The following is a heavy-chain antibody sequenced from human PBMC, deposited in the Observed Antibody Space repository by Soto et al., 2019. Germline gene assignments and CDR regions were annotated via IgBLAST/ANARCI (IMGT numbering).Heavy chain of an antibody. D-gene: IGHD2-2*01. V-gene: IGHV3-9*01. J-gene: IGHJ6*02. CDR2: ISWNSGSI. CDR1: GFTFDYYA. CDR3: AKGSLPGNYYYYGMDV. Sequence: GGSRRLSCAASGFTFDYYAMHWGRQAPGKGLEWVSGISWNSGSIGYADSVKGRFTISRDNAKNPLYLQMNSLRAEDTALYYCAKGSLPGNYYYYGMDVWGQGTTVTVSS.